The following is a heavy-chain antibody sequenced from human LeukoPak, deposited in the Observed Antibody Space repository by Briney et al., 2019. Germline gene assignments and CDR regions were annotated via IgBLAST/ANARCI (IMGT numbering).Heavy chain of an antibody. CDR1: GYSFTSYW. D-gene: IGHD6-13*01. CDR3: GRRIVAGGTKFFDY. CDR2: ISPGDSDT. V-gene: IGHV5-51*01. J-gene: IGHJ4*02. Sequence: GESLKISCKGSGYSFTSYWIGWVRQMPGKGLEWMGIISPGDSDTRYSPSLQGQVTISVDKSISTAFLQWSSLKASDTAMYYCGRRIVAGGTKFFDYWGQGTLVTVSS.